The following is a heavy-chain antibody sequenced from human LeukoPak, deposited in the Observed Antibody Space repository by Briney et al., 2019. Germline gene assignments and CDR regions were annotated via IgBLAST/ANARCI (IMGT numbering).Heavy chain of an antibody. CDR3: ARGSYSSGWYEWAEYFQH. J-gene: IGHJ1*01. Sequence: GASVKVSCKASGYTFTGYYMHWVRQAPGQGLEWMGWINPNSGGTNYAQKLQGRVTMTTDTSTSTAYMELRSLRSDDTAVYYCARGSYSSGWYEWAEYFQHWGQGTLVTVSS. D-gene: IGHD6-19*01. CDR1: GYTFTGYY. V-gene: IGHV1-2*02. CDR2: INPNSGGT.